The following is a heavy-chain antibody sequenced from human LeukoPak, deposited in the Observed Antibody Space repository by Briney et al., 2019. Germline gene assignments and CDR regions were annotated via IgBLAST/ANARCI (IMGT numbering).Heavy chain of an antibody. CDR2: IIPIFGTA. CDR3: ARLPYDFWSGYSRDYYYYGMDV. CDR1: GGTFSSYA. V-gene: IGHV1-69*13. D-gene: IGHD3-3*01. J-gene: IGHJ6*02. Sequence: SVKVSCKASGGTFSSYAISWVRQAPGQGLEWMGGIIPIFGTANYAQKFQGRVTITADESTSTAYMELSSLRSEDTAVYYCARLPYDFWSGYSRDYYYYGMDVWGQGTTVTVSS.